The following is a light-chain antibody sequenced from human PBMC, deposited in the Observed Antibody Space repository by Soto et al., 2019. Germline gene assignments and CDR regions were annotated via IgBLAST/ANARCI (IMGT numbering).Light chain of an antibody. V-gene: IGKV1-39*01. Sequence: DIQMTQSPSSLSASVGDRVTITCRASQRISNYLNWYQQKPGAAPTFVIYDAFSLQTGVPSRFSGSGSGTDFTLTISSLQPADFATYYCQQSYITPPSFGQGTRLEIK. CDR2: DAF. J-gene: IGKJ5*01. CDR3: QQSYITPPS. CDR1: QRISNY.